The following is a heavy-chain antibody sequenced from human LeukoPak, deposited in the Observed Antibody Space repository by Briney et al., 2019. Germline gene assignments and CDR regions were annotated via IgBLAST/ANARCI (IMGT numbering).Heavy chain of an antibody. CDR3: AELGITMIGGV. CDR2: ISSSGSTI. J-gene: IGHJ6*04. V-gene: IGHV3-48*03. CDR1: GFTFSSYE. Sequence: GGSLRLSCAASGFTFSSYEMNWVRQAPGKGLEWVSYISSSGSTIYYADSVKGRFTISRDNAKNSLYLQMNSLRAEDTAVYYCAELGITMIGGVRGKGTTVTVSS. D-gene: IGHD3-10*02.